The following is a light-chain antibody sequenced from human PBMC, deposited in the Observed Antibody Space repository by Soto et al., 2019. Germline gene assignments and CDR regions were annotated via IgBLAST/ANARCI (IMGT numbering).Light chain of an antibody. CDR1: QSVSNN. Sequence: EILMTQSPVTLSVSPGERATLSCRASQSVSNNLAWYQQKPGQAPRLLIFGVSNRAAGIPARFSGSGSGTEFTLTISSLQSEDFAVYYCQQYGDWPLTFGGGTKVDIK. CDR3: QQYGDWPLT. CDR2: GVS. J-gene: IGKJ4*01. V-gene: IGKV3-15*01.